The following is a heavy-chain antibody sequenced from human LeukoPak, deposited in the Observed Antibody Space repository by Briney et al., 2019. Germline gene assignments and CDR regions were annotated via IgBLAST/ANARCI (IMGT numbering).Heavy chain of an antibody. J-gene: IGHJ5*02. V-gene: IGHV3-30*01. Sequence: GRSLRLSCAASGFTLSSYAMHWVRQAPGKGLEWVAVISYDGSNKYYADSVKGRFTISRDNSKNTLYLQMNSLRAEDTAVYYCARGGVGRMTGTTYGFDPWGQGTLVTVSS. CDR3: ARGGVGRMTGTTYGFDP. D-gene: IGHD1-7*01. CDR1: GFTLSSYA. CDR2: ISYDGSNK.